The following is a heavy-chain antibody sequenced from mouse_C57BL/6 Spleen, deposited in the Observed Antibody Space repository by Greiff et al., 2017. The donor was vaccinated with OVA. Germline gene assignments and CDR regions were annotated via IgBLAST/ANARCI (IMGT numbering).Heavy chain of an antibody. V-gene: IGHV1-52*01. CDR3: ARRDSSGPFVAY. CDR1: GYTFTSYW. J-gene: IGHJ3*01. D-gene: IGHD3-2*02. CDR2: IDPSDSET. Sequence: QVQLQQPGAELVRPGSSVKLSCKASGYTFTSYWMHWVKQRPIQGLEWIGNIDPSDSETHYNQKFKDKATLTVDKSSSTAYMQLSSLTSEDSAVYYCARRDSSGPFVAYWGQGTLVTVSA.